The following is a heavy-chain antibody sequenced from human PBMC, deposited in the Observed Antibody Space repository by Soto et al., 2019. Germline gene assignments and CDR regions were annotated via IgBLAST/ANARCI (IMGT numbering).Heavy chain of an antibody. CDR1: GGSFSGYY. J-gene: IGHJ4*02. D-gene: IGHD4-17*01. Sequence: QVQLQQWGAGLLKPSETLSLTCAVYGGSFSGYYWSWIRQPPGKGLEWIGEINPSGSTNYTPSLKSRGTMSGDTPKNQFSLKLTSVTAADTAVYYCARGRDGGAANWGQGTLVTVSS. CDR2: INPSGST. CDR3: ARGRDGGAAN. V-gene: IGHV4-34*01.